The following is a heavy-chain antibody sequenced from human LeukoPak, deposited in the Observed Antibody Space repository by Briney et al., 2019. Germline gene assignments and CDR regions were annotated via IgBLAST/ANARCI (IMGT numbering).Heavy chain of an antibody. V-gene: IGHV4-61*01. CDR1: GGSVSSGSYY. CDR2: IYYSGST. CDR3: ARFLQYYYDSSGYFSVFQH. J-gene: IGHJ1*01. D-gene: IGHD3-22*01. Sequence: SETLSLTCTVSGGSVSSGSYYWSWIRQPPGKGLEWIGYIYYSGSTNYNPSLKSRVTISVDTSKNQFSLKLSSVTAADTAVYYCARFLQYYYDSSGYFSVFQHWGQGTLVTVSS.